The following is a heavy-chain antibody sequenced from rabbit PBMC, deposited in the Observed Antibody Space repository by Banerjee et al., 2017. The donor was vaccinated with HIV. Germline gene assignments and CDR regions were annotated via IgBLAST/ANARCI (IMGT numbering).Heavy chain of an antibody. V-gene: IGHV1S40*01. D-gene: IGHD4-1*01. Sequence: QSLEESGGDLVKPGASLTLTCTASGFSFSSNYWICWVRQAPGKGLEWIACIYTGDDSAYYANWVNGRFTISKTSSTTVPLQMTSLTAADTATYFCARDLAGAIGWNFNLWGPGTLVTVS. CDR1: GFSFSSNYW. CDR2: IYTGDDSA. J-gene: IGHJ4*01. CDR3: ARDLAGAIGWNFNL.